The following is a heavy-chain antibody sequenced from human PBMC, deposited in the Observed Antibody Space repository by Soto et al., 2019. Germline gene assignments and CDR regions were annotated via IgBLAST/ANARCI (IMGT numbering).Heavy chain of an antibody. CDR2: IYWDDDK. D-gene: IGHD2-15*01. V-gene: IGHV2-5*02. J-gene: IGHJ4*02. CDR1: GFSLSTSGVG. CDR3: AHRLCDCSCYWDVGYFDY. Sequence: QITLKESGPTLVKPTQTLTLTCTFSGFSLSTSGVGVGWIRQPPGKALACLALIYWDDDKRYSPSLKSRLTITKDTSKNQVVLTMTNMDPVDTATYFCAHRLCDCSCYWDVGYFDYWGRGTLVTVSS.